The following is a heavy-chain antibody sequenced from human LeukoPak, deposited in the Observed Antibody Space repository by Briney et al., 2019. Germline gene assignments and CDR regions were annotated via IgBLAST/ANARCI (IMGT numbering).Heavy chain of an antibody. CDR3: ARDRFLRRPEPADY. CDR1: GFTFDDYG. D-gene: IGHD1-14*01. CDR2: IRNGGRT. V-gene: IGHV3-20*04. J-gene: IGHJ4*02. Sequence: GGSLRLSCAASGFTFDDYGMSWVRQGPGKGLEWVSGIRNGGRTGYADSVKGRFTTSRDNAKNSLYLQMNSLRAEDTALYYCARDRFLRRPEPADYWGQGTLVTVSS.